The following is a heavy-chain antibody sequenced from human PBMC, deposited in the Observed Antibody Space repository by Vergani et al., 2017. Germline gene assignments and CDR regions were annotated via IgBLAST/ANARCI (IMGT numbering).Heavy chain of an antibody. J-gene: IGHJ6*02. D-gene: IGHD4-11*01. CDR2: IYTSGST. CDR3: ARVRRSKTGSSYYGMDV. V-gene: IGHV4-4*07. Sequence: QVQLQESGPGLVKPSETLSLTCTVSGGSISSYYWSWIRQPAGKGLEWIGRIYTSGSTNYNPSLKRRVTMSVDTSKNQFSLKLSSLTAADTAVYYCARVRRSKTGSSYYGMDVWGQGTTVTVSS. CDR1: GGSISSYY.